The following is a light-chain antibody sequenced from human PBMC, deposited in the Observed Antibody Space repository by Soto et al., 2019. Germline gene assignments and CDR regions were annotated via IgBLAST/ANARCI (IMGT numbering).Light chain of an antibody. CDR3: SSYTTSTTYV. J-gene: IGLJ1*01. Sequence: QAVVTQPASVSGSPGQSITISCTGTSSDVGGYNSVSWYQQHPGRAPKLIIYEVTNRPSGVSSRFSASKSADTASLTISGLQPEDEADYYCSSYTTSTTYVFGTGTKLTVL. CDR1: SSDVGGYNS. V-gene: IGLV2-14*01. CDR2: EVT.